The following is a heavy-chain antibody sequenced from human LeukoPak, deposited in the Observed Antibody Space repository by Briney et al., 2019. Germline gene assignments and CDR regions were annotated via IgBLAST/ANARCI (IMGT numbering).Heavy chain of an antibody. CDR3: ARGHCSSTSCYYDAFDI. J-gene: IGHJ3*02. CDR1: GGSISSGGYY. V-gene: IGHV4-30-2*01. Sequence: SETLSLTCTVSGGSISSGGYYWSWIRQPPGKGLEWIGYIYHSGSTYYNPFLKSRVTISVDRSKNQFSLKLSSVTAADTAVYYCARGHCSSTSCYYDAFDIWGQGTMVTVSS. D-gene: IGHD2-2*01. CDR2: IYHSGST.